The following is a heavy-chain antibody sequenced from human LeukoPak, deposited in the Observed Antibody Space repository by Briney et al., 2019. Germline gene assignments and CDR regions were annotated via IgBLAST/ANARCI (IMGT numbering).Heavy chain of an antibody. D-gene: IGHD1-14*01. V-gene: IGHV3-53*01. J-gene: IGHJ4*02. CDR3: ARGVEPLAANTLAY. Sequence: GGSLRLSCAASGFTVITNDMAWVRQAPGKGLEWVSVLYSDGNTKYADSVQGRFTISRDNSKNTLYLEMNSLSPDDTAVYYCARGVEPLAANTLAYWGQGTLVTVSA. CDR1: GFTVITND. CDR2: LYSDGNT.